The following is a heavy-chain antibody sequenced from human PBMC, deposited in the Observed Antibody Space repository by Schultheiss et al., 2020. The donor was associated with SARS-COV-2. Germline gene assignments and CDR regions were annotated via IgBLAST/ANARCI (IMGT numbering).Heavy chain of an antibody. CDR1: GGSISSYY. Sequence: SETLSLTCTVSGGSISSYYWSWIRQTPEKGLEYIGYIYYSGSTNYNPSLKSRVTISVDTSKNQFSLKLSSVTAADTAVYYCARDRYPYGMDVWGQGTTVTVSS. D-gene: IGHD1-26*01. CDR3: ARDRYPYGMDV. J-gene: IGHJ6*02. V-gene: IGHV4-59*12. CDR2: IYYSGST.